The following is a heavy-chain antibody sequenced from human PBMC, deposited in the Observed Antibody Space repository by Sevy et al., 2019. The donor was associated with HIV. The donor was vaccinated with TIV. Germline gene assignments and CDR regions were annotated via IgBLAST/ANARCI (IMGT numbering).Heavy chain of an antibody. Sequence: GGSLRLSCAASGFTFSSYAMSWVRQAPGKGLEWVSAISGSGGSTYYAHSVKGRFTISRDNSKNTLYLQMNSLRAEDTAVYYCAKDGEGSSGWYRWFDYWGQGTLVTVSS. CDR3: AKDGEGSSGWYRWFDY. D-gene: IGHD6-19*01. J-gene: IGHJ4*02. CDR2: ISGSGGST. V-gene: IGHV3-23*01. CDR1: GFTFSSYA.